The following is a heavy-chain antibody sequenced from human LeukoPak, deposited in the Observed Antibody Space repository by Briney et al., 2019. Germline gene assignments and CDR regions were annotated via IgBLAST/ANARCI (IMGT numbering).Heavy chain of an antibody. CDR1: GFTFSSYA. J-gene: IGHJ4*02. CDR2: ISRSDSTV. D-gene: IGHD2/OR15-2a*01. V-gene: IGHV3-11*01. CDR3: VRGHLWLHF. Sequence: GGSLRLSCAASGFTFSSYAMSWIRQAPGKGLEWVSYISRSDSTVDYADSVKGRFTISRDNAKNSLYLQMNSLRAEDTAVYYCVRGHLWLHFWGQGTLVTVSS.